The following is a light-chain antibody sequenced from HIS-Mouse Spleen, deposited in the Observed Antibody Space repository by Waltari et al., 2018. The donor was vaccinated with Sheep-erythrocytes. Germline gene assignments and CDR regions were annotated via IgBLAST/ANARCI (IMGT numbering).Light chain of an antibody. Sequence: QSALTQPPSASGSPGQSVTISCTGTSSDVGGYNYVSWYQQHPGKAPKLMIYEVSRRPAGVPARVSGSQSGTAAARTLSGLQAEDEADYYCSSYAGSNNWVFGGGTKLTVL. V-gene: IGLV2-8*01. CDR1: SSDVGGYNY. CDR3: SSYAGSNNWV. CDR2: EVS. J-gene: IGLJ3*02.